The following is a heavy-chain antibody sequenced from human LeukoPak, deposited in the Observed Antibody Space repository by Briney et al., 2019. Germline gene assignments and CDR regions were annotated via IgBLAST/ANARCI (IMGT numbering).Heavy chain of an antibody. J-gene: IGHJ4*02. CDR2: MYYSGST. Sequence: SETLSLTCNVSGVSISIYYWSWIRQPPGKGLEWIGYMYYSGSTTYNPSLKSRVTISVDTSKNQFSLRLNSVTAADTAVYYCARALPTGTATGIGDWGQGILVTVSS. V-gene: IGHV4-59*01. CDR1: GVSISIYY. D-gene: IGHD1-1*01. CDR3: ARALPTGTATGIGD.